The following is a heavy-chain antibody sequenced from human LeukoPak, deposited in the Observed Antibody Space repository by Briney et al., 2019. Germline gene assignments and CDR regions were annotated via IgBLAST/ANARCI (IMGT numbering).Heavy chain of an antibody. Sequence: GGSLRLSCAASGFPFSTYAMSWVRQAPGKGLEWVSSIRGSDGSTYYADSVKGRFAISRDNSKNTLYLQMNSLRAEDTAVYYCARDMVRGVMGGTFDYWGQGTLVTVSS. CDR3: ARDMVRGVMGGTFDY. CDR2: IRGSDGST. D-gene: IGHD3-10*01. J-gene: IGHJ4*02. CDR1: GFPFSTYA. V-gene: IGHV3-23*01.